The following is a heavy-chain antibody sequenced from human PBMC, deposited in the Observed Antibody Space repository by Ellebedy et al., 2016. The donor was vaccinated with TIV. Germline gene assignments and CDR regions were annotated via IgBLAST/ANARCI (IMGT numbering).Heavy chain of an antibody. CDR2: IKQDGSEK. CDR3: AREDSSGCDY. D-gene: IGHD6-19*01. J-gene: IGHJ4*02. CDR1: GFTFSSYW. Sequence: GGSLRLSXAVSGFTFSSYWMSWVRQAPGKGLEWVANIKQDGSEKYYVDSVKGRFTISRDNAKNSLYLQMNSLRAEDTAVYYCAREDSSGCDYWGQGTLVTVSS. V-gene: IGHV3-7*01.